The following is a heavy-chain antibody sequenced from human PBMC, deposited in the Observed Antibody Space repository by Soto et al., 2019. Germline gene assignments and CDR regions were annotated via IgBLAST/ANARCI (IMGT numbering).Heavy chain of an antibody. CDR2: INSDGGST. CDR3: AREKKDNWNYVNWFDP. Sequence: PGGSLRLSCAASGFTFGSYWMHWVRQAPGKGLVWVSRINSDGGSTGYADSVKGRFTISRDNAKNTLYLQMNSLRAEDTAEYYCAREKKDNWNYVNWFDPWGQGTLVTVSS. J-gene: IGHJ5*02. D-gene: IGHD1-7*01. CDR1: GFTFGSYW. V-gene: IGHV3-74*01.